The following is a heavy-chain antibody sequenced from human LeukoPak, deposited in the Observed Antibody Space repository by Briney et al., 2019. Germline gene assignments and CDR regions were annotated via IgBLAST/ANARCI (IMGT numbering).Heavy chain of an antibody. CDR3: ARDRLVGASRADAFDI. J-gene: IGHJ3*02. CDR2: ISAYNGNT. D-gene: IGHD1-26*01. Sequence: ASVKVSCKASGYTFTGYYMHWVRQAPGQGLEWMGWISAYNGNTNYAQKLQGRVTMTTDTSTSTAYMELRSLRSDDTAVYYCARDRLVGASRADAFDIWGQGTMVTVSS. CDR1: GYTFTGYY. V-gene: IGHV1-18*04.